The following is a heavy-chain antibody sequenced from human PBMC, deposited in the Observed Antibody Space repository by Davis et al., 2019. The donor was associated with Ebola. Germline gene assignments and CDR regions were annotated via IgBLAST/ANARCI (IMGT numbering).Heavy chain of an antibody. CDR2: ISSSSSYI. Sequence: GESLKISCAASGFTFSSYSMNWVRQAPGKGLEWVSSISSSSSYIYYADSVKGRFTISRDNAKNSLYLQMNSLRAEDTAVYYCARDRISGGDCWDWGQGTLVTVSS. V-gene: IGHV3-21*01. D-gene: IGHD2-21*01. CDR3: ARDRISGGDCWD. J-gene: IGHJ4*02. CDR1: GFTFSSYS.